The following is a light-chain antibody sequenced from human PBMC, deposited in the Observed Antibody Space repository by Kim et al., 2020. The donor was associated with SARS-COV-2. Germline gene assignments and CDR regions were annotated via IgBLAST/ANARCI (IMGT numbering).Light chain of an antibody. CDR3: YSAADNNVV. CDR1: VLAKKY. V-gene: IGLV3-27*01. J-gene: IGLJ2*01. Sequence: SVSPGQTARITCSGDVLAKKYARWFQQKPGQAPVLVIYEDSERPSGIPERFSGSSSGTTVTLTISGAQVEDEADYYCYSAADNNVVFGGGTQLTVL. CDR2: EDS.